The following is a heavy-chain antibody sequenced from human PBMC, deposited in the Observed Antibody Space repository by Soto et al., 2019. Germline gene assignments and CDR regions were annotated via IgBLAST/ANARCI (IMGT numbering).Heavy chain of an antibody. CDR1: GYSFTSYW. CDR3: ARPRSSSRNYYGMDV. V-gene: IGHV5-51*01. J-gene: IGHJ6*02. Sequence: VESLRISCKGSGYSFTSYWSGWVRQMPGKGLEWMGIIYPGDSDTRYSPSFQGQVTISADKSISTAYLQWNSLKASDTAMYYYARPRSSSRNYYGMDVWGQGTTVTVSS. D-gene: IGHD6-13*01. CDR2: IYPGDSDT.